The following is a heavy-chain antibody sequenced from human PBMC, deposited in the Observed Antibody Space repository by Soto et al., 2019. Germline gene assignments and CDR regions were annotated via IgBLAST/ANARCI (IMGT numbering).Heavy chain of an antibody. D-gene: IGHD3-10*01. V-gene: IGHV3-30*03. Sequence: QVQLVESGGGVVQPGRSLRLSCAASGFPFTAYGMHWVREGPDKGLEWVAVISYDGSNKFYADSVKGRFTISRDNSKNTLYLQMNSLRPEDTALYYCVGGQYYFDYRGQGTLVTVS. CDR3: VGGQYYFDY. CDR2: ISYDGSNK. CDR1: GFPFTAYG. J-gene: IGHJ4*02.